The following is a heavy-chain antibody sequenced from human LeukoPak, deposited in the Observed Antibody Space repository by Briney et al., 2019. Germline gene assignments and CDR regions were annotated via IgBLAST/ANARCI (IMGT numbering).Heavy chain of an antibody. Sequence: ASVKVSCKASGYTFSSYGINWVRQAPGQGLEWMGWISVINNANTRYAQNFQGRLAMTTDTSTTTAYMELRSLRSDDTAVYYCSREFPFCGADCFSGVFDIWGQGTMVTVS. CDR2: ISVINNANT. CDR1: GYTFSSYG. D-gene: IGHD2-21*02. V-gene: IGHV1-18*01. CDR3: SREFPFCGADCFSGVFDI. J-gene: IGHJ3*02.